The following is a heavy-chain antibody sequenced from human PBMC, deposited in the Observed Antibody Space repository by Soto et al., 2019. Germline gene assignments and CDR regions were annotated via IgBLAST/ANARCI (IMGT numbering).Heavy chain of an antibody. CDR2: IKEDGSEN. CDR1: GFIFSKYW. Sequence: HPGGSLRLSCAASGFIFSKYWMIWVRQAPGKGLEWVANIKEDGSENYYVNSVKGRFTISRDNANNSLYLQMNSLRVEDTALYYCAVSSGCYRSFDYWGQGTLVTVSS. J-gene: IGHJ4*02. D-gene: IGHD6-19*01. CDR3: AVSSGCYRSFDY. V-gene: IGHV3-7*01.